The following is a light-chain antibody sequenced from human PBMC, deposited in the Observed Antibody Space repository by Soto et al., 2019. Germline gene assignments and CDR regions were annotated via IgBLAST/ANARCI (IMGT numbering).Light chain of an antibody. Sequence: EIVLTQSPGTLSLSPGERATLSCRASQSVSSGSLAWYQQKPGQAPRLLISGASSRATGIPDRFSGSGSGTDFTRTISRLETEDFAVEYCQQYGTSPRTFGNGTKVEIK. CDR3: QQYGTSPRT. V-gene: IGKV3-20*01. J-gene: IGKJ1*01. CDR2: GAS. CDR1: QSVSSGS.